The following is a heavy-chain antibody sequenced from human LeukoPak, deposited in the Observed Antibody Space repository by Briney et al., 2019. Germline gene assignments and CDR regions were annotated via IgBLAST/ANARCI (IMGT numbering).Heavy chain of an antibody. D-gene: IGHD3-22*01. V-gene: IGHV4-39*07. Sequence: SETLSLTCTVSGGSISSSSYYWGWIRQPPGKGLEWIGSIYYSGSTYYNPSLKSRVTISVDTSKNQFSLKLSSVTAADTAVYYCARENYYDSSGYHGSDAFDIWDQGTMVTVSS. J-gene: IGHJ3*02. CDR1: GGSISSSSYY. CDR3: ARENYYDSSGYHGSDAFDI. CDR2: IYYSGST.